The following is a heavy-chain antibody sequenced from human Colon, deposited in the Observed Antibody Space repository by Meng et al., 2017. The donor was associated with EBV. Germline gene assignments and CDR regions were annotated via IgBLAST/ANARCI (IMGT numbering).Heavy chain of an antibody. D-gene: IGHD7-27*01. Sequence: HLQLQASGPGLVKPPQPLSLTCVVSGDSVTNGGYSWSWIRQSPGKGLEWIGYIYHSGSTKYNPSLKSRVTISVDTSKNQFSLKLSSVTAADTAVYYCARDTSTWGNKGLDHWGQGILVTVSS. CDR1: GDSVTNGGYS. V-gene: IGHV4-30-2*06. CDR2: IYHSGST. J-gene: IGHJ4*02. CDR3: ARDTSTWGNKGLDH.